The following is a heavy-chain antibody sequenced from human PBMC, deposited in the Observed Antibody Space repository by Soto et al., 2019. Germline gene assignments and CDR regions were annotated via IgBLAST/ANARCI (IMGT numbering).Heavy chain of an antibody. D-gene: IGHD3-10*01. Sequence: ASETLSLTCTVSGGSISSSSYYWGWIRQPPGKGLEWIGYIYYSGSTNYNPSLKSRVTISVDTSKNQFSLKLSSVTAADTAVYYCARDQPGGALYYYGMDVWGQGTTVTVSS. CDR3: ARDQPGGALYYYGMDV. CDR1: GGSISSSSYY. CDR2: IYYSGST. V-gene: IGHV4-61*01. J-gene: IGHJ6*02.